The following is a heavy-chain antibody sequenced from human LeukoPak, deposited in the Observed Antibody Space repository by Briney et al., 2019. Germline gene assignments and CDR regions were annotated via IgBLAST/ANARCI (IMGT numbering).Heavy chain of an antibody. Sequence: GASVKVSCKASGGTFSSYAISWVRQAPGQGLEWMGGIIPIFGTANYAQKFQGRVTITADESTSTAYMELSSLRSEDTAVYYCARGPDYDSSGYCDYWGQGTLVTVSS. CDR1: GGTFSSYA. J-gene: IGHJ4*02. V-gene: IGHV1-69*13. CDR2: IIPIFGTA. CDR3: ARGPDYDSSGYCDY. D-gene: IGHD3-22*01.